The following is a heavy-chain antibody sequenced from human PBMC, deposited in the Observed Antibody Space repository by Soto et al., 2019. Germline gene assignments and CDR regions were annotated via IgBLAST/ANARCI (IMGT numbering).Heavy chain of an antibody. J-gene: IGHJ4*02. CDR2: MNPNSGNT. D-gene: IGHD6-13*01. V-gene: IGHV1-8*01. Sequence: QVQLVQSGAEVKKPGASVKVSCKASGYTFTSYDINWVRQATGQGLEWMGWMNPNSGNTGYAQKFQGRVTMTRNTSISKAYMELSSLRYEDTAVYYCAGPRRKQLAHFDYWGQGPLVTVSS. CDR3: AGPRRKQLAHFDY. CDR1: GYTFTSYD.